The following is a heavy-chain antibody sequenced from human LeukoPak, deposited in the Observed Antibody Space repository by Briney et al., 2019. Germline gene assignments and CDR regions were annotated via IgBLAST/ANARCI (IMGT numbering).Heavy chain of an antibody. CDR1: GFTFSSYS. V-gene: IGHV3-23*01. D-gene: IGHD3-22*01. CDR3: AKIYDSSAYYYYFDY. Sequence: GGSLRLSCAASGFTFSSYSMTWVRQAPGKGLEWVSAISGSGANTYYADSVKGRFTISRDNSKNTLYLQMNSLRAEDTAVYYCAKIYDSSAYYYYFDYWGQGTLVTVSS. J-gene: IGHJ4*02. CDR2: ISGSGANT.